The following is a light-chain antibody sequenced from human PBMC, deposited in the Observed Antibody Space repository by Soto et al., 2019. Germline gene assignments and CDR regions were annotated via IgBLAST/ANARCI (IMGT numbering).Light chain of an antibody. V-gene: IGKV2-28*01. J-gene: IGKJ1*01. CDR1: QSLLHSNGYNY. CDR2: LGS. Sequence: EIVMTQSPLTLPVTPGEPASVSCRSGQSLLHSNGYNYLDWYLQKPGQSPQLLIYLGSNRASGVPDRFSGSGSGTDFTLKISRVEAEDVGVYYCMQALQTPWTFGQGTKVDI. CDR3: MQALQTPWT.